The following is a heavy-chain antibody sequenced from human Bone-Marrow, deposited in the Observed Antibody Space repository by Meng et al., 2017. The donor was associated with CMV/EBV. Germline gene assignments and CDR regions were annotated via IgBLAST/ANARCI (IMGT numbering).Heavy chain of an antibody. Sequence: SVKVSCKASGGTFSSYAISWVRQAPGQGLEWMGGIIPMLGIANYAQKFQGRVTITADKSTSTAYMELSSLKSEDTAVYYCARSESRYCSNTTCYFDWFAPWGQGHLVHVAS. J-gene: IGHJ5*02. CDR1: GGTFSSYA. D-gene: IGHD2-2*01. CDR2: IIPMLGIA. CDR3: ARSESRYCSNTTCYFDWFAP. V-gene: IGHV1-69*10.